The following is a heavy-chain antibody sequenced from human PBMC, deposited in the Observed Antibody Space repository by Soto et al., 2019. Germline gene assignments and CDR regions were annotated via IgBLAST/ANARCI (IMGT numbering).Heavy chain of an antibody. CDR1: GGSVNSGSYY. J-gene: IGHJ4*02. CDR3: ARADTPLDY. CDR2: VYYTGST. V-gene: IGHV4-61*01. Sequence: VQLQESGPGLLKPSETLSLTCTVSGGSVNSGSYYCDWIRQPPGKVPEWIGYVYYTGSTKYNPSIKSRVTISADKSKNQFCLTVTSVTAADTADYFCARADTPLDYWGQGPLPSVSS.